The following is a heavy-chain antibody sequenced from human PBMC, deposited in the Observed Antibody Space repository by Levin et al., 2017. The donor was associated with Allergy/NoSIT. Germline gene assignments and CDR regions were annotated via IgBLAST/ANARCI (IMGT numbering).Heavy chain of an antibody. CDR2: IYPGDSDT. CDR3: ARRSIAARPRGHYYYGMDV. V-gene: IGHV5-51*01. J-gene: IGHJ6*02. Sequence: GESLKISCKGSGYSFTSYWIGWVRQMPGKGLEWMGIIYPGDSDTRYSPSFQGQVTISADKSISTAYLQWSSLKASDTAMYYCARRSIAARPRGHYYYGMDVWGQGTTVTVSS. D-gene: IGHD6-6*01. CDR1: GYSFTSYW.